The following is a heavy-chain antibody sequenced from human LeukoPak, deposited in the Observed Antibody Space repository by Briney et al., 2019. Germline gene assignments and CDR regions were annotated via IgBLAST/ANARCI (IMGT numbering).Heavy chain of an antibody. V-gene: IGHV4-59*08. Sequence: SETLSLTCTVSGGSISSYYWSWIRQPPGKGLEWIGYIYYSGSTNHNPSLKRRATISVETSKNQFSLKLSSVPAAETAVYYCARHVKGSTHGFDHWGQGTLVTVSS. CDR1: GGSISSYY. CDR2: IYYSGST. D-gene: IGHD2/OR15-2a*01. J-gene: IGHJ5*02. CDR3: ARHVKGSTHGFDH.